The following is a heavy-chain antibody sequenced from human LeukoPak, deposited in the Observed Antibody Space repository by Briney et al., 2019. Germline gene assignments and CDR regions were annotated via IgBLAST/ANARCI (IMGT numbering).Heavy chain of an antibody. CDR2: IYYSGCT. V-gene: IGHV4-30-4*01. CDR1: GGSISSGDYY. J-gene: IGHJ2*01. CDR3: ARDPYCSGGSCYWRAYWYFDL. D-gene: IGHD2-15*01. Sequence: SETLSLTCTVSGGSISSGDYYWSWIRQPPGKGLEWIGYIYYSGCTYYNPSLKSRVTISVDTSKNQFSLKLSSVTAADTAVYYCARDPYCSGGSCYWRAYWYFDLWGRGTLVTVSS.